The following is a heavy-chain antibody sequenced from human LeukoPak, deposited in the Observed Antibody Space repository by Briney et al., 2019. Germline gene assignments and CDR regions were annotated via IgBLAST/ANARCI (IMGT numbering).Heavy chain of an antibody. CDR1: GFTFDDYG. J-gene: IGHJ4*02. V-gene: IGHV3-20*04. CDR3: ARGGWFGELLFDY. D-gene: IGHD3-10*01. Sequence: GGSLRLSCAASGFTFDDYGMSWVRQAPGKGLEWVAGINWNGGSTGYADSVKGLFTISRDNAKNSLYLQMNSLRAEDTALYYCARGGWFGELLFDYWGQGTLVTVYS. CDR2: INWNGGST.